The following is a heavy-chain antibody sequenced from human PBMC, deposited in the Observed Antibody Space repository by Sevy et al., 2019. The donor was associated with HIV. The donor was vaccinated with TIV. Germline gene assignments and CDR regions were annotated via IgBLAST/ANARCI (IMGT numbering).Heavy chain of an antibody. V-gene: IGHV3-48*03. J-gene: IGHJ5*02. CDR1: GFTFSNYD. D-gene: IGHD3-22*01. CDR3: VRNGGAYDAGFDP. CDR2: ISSSDSTT. Sequence: GRSLRLSCVASGFTFSNYDMNWVRQAPGKGLEWVSKISSSDSTTYYADSLKGRFTISRDNAKKSLYLQMNNLRAEDTALYYCVRNGGAYDAGFDPWGQGTLVTVSS.